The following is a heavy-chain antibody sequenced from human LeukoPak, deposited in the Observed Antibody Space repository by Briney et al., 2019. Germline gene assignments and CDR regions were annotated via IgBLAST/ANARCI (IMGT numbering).Heavy chain of an antibody. CDR1: GFTLSNYW. D-gene: IGHD1-26*01. CDR3: ARDPYSGNYGAYYYYYIDV. J-gene: IGHJ6*03. V-gene: IGHV3-7*01. CDR2: IKKEGSEK. Sequence: GGSLRLPCAALGFTLSNYWMSWVRQAPGKGLEGLANIKKEGSEKHYVDSVKGRFSISRDNAKNSLYLKMNSLRGEDTAVYYCARDPYSGNYGAYYYYYIDVWGKGTTVTVSS.